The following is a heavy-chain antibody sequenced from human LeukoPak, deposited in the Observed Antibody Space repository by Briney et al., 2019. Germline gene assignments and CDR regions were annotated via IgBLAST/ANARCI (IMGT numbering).Heavy chain of an antibody. D-gene: IGHD3-22*01. CDR1: GYTFTGYY. CDR3: AREGEGGYYDSSALGY. J-gene: IGHJ4*02. CDR2: INPNSGNT. V-gene: IGHV1-8*03. Sequence: ASVKVSCKASGYTFTGYYMHWVRQAPGQGLEWMGWINPNSGNTGYAQKFQGRVTITRNTSISTAYMELSSLRSEDTAVYYCAREGEGGYYDSSALGYWGQGTLVTVSS.